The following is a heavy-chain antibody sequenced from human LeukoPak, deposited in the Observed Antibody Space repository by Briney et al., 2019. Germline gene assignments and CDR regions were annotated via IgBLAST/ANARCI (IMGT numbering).Heavy chain of an antibody. Sequence: GGSLRLSCAASGFTFSSYAMSWVRQAPGKGLEWVSAISGSGGSTYYADSVKGRFTISRDNDKKSLYLRMNSLRAEDTAVYYCARGGSSGYYTIDYWGQGTLVTVSS. V-gene: IGHV3-23*01. J-gene: IGHJ4*02. CDR3: ARGGSSGYYTIDY. D-gene: IGHD3-22*01. CDR2: ISGSGGST. CDR1: GFTFSSYA.